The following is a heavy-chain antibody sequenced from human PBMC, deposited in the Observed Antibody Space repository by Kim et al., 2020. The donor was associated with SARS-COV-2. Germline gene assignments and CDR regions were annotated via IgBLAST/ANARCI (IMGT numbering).Heavy chain of an antibody. CDR3: ARGRVAPSGGYDY. V-gene: IGHV4-30-2*05. J-gene: IGHJ4*02. Sequence: YNPSLKSRVTISVDTSKNQFSLKLSSVTAADTAVYYCARGRVAPSGGYDYWGQGTLVTVSS. D-gene: IGHD3-10*01.